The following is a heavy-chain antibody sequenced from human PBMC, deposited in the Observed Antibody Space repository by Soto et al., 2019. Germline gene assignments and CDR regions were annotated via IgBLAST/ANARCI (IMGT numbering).Heavy chain of an antibody. CDR3: ARDNSDSGGYYYFDY. J-gene: IGHJ4*02. CDR2: IWFDGSNK. Sequence: WGSLRLSCAASGFSFSTYGMHWVRQDPGKGLECVAVIWFDGSNKQYADSVKGRFTISRDNSKNTLYLQMNSLIVEDTAVYYCARDNSDSGGYYYFDYWGKGNMVTVSA. V-gene: IGHV3-33*01. CDR1: GFSFSTYG. D-gene: IGHD3-22*01.